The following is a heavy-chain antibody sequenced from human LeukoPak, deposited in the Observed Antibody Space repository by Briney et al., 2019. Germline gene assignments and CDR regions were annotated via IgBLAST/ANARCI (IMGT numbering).Heavy chain of an antibody. CDR2: ISSSGSTI. Sequence: PGVSLRLSCAASGFTFSDYYMSWIRQAPGKGLEWVSYISSSGSTIYYADSVKGRFTISRDNAKNSLYLQMNSLRAEDTAVYYCARDPKPPITGTTGWFDPWGQGTLVTVSS. J-gene: IGHJ5*02. CDR1: GFTFSDYY. V-gene: IGHV3-11*01. D-gene: IGHD1-20*01. CDR3: ARDPKPPITGTTGWFDP.